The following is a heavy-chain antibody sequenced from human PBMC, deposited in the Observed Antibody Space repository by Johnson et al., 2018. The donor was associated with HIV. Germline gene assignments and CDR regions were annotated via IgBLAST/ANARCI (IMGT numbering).Heavy chain of an antibody. CDR2: ISWNGGST. J-gene: IGHJ3*02. D-gene: IGHD2-8*02. CDR3: ARDLVGSPRAFDI. Sequence: VQLVESGGGLVQPGGSLRLSCAASKFTFSSYAMTWVRQLPGKGLEWVSGISWNGGSTAYADSVKGRFTISRDNAKNSLYLQMHSLRVEDTASYYCARDLVGSPRAFDIWGQGTMVTISS. V-gene: IGHV3-20*04. CDR1: KFTFSSYA.